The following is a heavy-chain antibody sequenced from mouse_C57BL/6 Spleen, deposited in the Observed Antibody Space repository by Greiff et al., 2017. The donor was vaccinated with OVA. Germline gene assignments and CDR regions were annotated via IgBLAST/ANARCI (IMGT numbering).Heavy chain of an antibody. D-gene: IGHD1-1*01. Sequence: QVQLQQSGAELVMPGASVKLSCKASGYTFTSYWMHWVKQRPGQGLEWIGEIDPSDSYTNYNQKFKGKSTLTVDKSSSTAYMQLSSLTSEDSAVYYCARKGHYYGSSYGYFDVWGTGTTVTVSS. V-gene: IGHV1-69*01. CDR1: GYTFTSYW. CDR3: ARKGHYYGSSYGYFDV. J-gene: IGHJ1*03. CDR2: IDPSDSYT.